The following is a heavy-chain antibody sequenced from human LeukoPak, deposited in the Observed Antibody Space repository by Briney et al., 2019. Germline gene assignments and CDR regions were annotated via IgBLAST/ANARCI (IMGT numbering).Heavy chain of an antibody. D-gene: IGHD3-10*01. CDR2: IYYSGST. CDR1: GGSISSGDYY. V-gene: IGHV4-30-4*01. Sequence: PSETLSLTCTVSGGSISSGDYYWSWIRQPPGKGLEWIGYIYYSGSTYYNPSLKSRVTISVDTSKNQFSLKLSSVTAADTAVYYCARGPLESGGYYFDCWGQGTLVTVSS. CDR3: ARGPLESGGYYFDC. J-gene: IGHJ4*02.